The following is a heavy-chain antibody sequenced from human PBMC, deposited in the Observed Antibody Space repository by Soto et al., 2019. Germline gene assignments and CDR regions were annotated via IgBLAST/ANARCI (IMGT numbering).Heavy chain of an antibody. CDR2: IVVGSGNT. V-gene: IGHV1-58*01. J-gene: IGHJ6*02. D-gene: IGHD3-9*01. Sequence: ASVKVSCKASGFTFTSSAVQWVRQARGQRLEWIGWIVVGSGNTNYAQKFQERVTITRDMSTSTAYMELSSLRSEDTAVYYCAADPLRYFDWLLYGNYYGMDVWGQGTTVTVSS. CDR1: GFTFTSSA. CDR3: AADPLRYFDWLLYGNYYGMDV.